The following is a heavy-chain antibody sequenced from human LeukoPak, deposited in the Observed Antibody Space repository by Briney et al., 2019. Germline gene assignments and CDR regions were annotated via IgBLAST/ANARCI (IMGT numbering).Heavy chain of an antibody. CDR1: GYTFTGYY. D-gene: IGHD3-3*01. CDR2: INPNSGGT. Sequence: GASVKVSCKASGYTFTGYYMHWVRQAPGQGLEWMGWINPNSGGTNYAQKFQGRVTMTRDTSISTAYMEPSRLRSDDTAVYYCARSSGYDFWSGYDKNFDYWGQGTLVTVSS. V-gene: IGHV1-2*02. J-gene: IGHJ4*02. CDR3: ARSSGYDFWSGYDKNFDY.